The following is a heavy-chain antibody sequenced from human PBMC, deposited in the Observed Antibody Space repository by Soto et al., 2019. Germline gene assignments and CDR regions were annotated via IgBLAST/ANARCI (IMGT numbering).Heavy chain of an antibody. V-gene: IGHV4-30-4*01. CDR2: LYYSVRT. D-gene: IGHD3-3*02. Sequence: SEPLSLTWTVSGGSIRSGAYYWSWICPPPGKGLVWFGYLYYSVRTYYSPSLKSQITISVDTSKNQFSLNLSSVTAADTAVYYCARDLASLGSYFDYWGQGTLVTVSS. CDR3: ARDLASLGSYFDY. J-gene: IGHJ4*02. CDR1: GGSIRSGAYY.